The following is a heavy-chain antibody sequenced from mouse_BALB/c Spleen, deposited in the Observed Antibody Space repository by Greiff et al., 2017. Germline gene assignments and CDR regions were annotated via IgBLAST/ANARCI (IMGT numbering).Heavy chain of an antibody. J-gene: IGHJ2*01. V-gene: IGHV14-3*02. Sequence: EVQLQQSGAELVKPGASVKLSCTASGFNIKDTYMHWVKQRPEQGLEWIGRIDPANGNTKYDPKFQGKATITADTSSTTAYLQLSSLTSEDTAVYYCASITTVVAGFDYWGQGTTLTVSS. CDR3: ASITTVVAGFDY. D-gene: IGHD1-1*01. CDR1: GFNIKDTY. CDR2: IDPANGNT.